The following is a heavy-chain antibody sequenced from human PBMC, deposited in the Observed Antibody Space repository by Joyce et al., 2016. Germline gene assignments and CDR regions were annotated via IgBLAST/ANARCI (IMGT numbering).Heavy chain of an antibody. V-gene: IGHV1-8*01. CDR3: ARGAPPVGAARNFWWREFDS. J-gene: IGHJ4*02. CDR1: GYIFTSCE. CDR2: RNPKGGKA. D-gene: IGHD6-6*01. Sequence: QVQLVQSGAEVKKPGASVKVSCKASGYIFTSCEINWVRQANGQGLEWMGWRNPKGGKAGYEKKFQGRCALTRDTSISTAYMELSGLRSEDTAVYYCARGAPPVGAARNFWWREFDSWGQGTLVTVSS.